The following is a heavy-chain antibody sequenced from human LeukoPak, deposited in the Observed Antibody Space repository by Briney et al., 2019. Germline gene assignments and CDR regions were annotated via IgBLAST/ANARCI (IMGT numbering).Heavy chain of an antibody. Sequence: SETLSLTCTVSGGSISSYYWSWIRQPAGKGLEWIGRIYTSGSTNYNPSLKSRVTMSVDTSKNQFSLKLSSVTAADTAVYYCAREGAYCGADRSCAFDIWGQGTMVIVSS. CDR1: GGSISSYY. CDR3: AREGAYCGADRSCAFDI. CDR2: IYTSGST. D-gene: IGHD2-21*01. J-gene: IGHJ3*02. V-gene: IGHV4-4*07.